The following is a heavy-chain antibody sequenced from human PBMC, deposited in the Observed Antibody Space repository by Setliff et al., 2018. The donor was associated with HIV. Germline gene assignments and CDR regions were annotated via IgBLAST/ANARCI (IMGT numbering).Heavy chain of an antibody. V-gene: IGHV4-39*07. CDR1: GGSINRSNYY. D-gene: IGHD3-10*01. J-gene: IGHJ3*01. CDR3: ARDYGFGQPIFGFDV. CDR2: ISYTGST. Sequence: SETLSLTCTVSGGSINRSNYYWGWIRQPPGKGLEWIGTISYTGSTYYDPSLNSRVTISVDTSKDQFSLKLSSVTAADTAIYYCARDYGFGQPIFGFDVWGQGAMDTVSS.